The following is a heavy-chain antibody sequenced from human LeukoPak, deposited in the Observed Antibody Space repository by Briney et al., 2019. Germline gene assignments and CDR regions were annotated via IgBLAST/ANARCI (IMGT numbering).Heavy chain of an antibody. CDR3: AERNKNEMGSVYLDY. CDR2: IYPGDSDT. Sequence: GESLKISCKGSGYSFTNYWIGWVRQMPGKGLEWMGIIYPGDSDTRYSPSFQGQVTISADKSISTAYLQWSSLEASDTAMYYCAERNKNEMGSVYLDYWGQGTLVTVSS. V-gene: IGHV5-51*01. CDR1: GYSFTNYW. D-gene: IGHD1-1*01. J-gene: IGHJ4*02.